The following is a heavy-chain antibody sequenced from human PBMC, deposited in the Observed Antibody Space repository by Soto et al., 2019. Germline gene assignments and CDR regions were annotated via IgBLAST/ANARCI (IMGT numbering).Heavy chain of an antibody. D-gene: IGHD3-3*01. V-gene: IGHV1-69*13. CDR3: ARDSKVNPGFCDI. CDR2: TIPIFGTA. CDR1: GGTFSSYA. J-gene: IGHJ3*02. Sequence: GASVKVSCKASGGTFSSYAISWVRQAPGQGLEWMGGTIPIFGTANYAQKFQGRVTITADESTSTAYMELSSLRSEDTAVYYCARDSKVNPGFCDIWGQGTMVTVSS.